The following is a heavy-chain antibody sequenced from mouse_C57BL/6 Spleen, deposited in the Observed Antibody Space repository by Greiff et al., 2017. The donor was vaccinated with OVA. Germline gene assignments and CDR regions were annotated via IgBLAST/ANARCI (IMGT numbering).Heavy chain of an antibody. J-gene: IGHJ2*01. Sequence: QQSGAELVKPGASVKLSCKASGYTFTSYWMQWVKQRPGQGLEWIGEIDPSDSYTNYNQKFKGKATLTVDTSSSTAYMQLSSLTSEDSAVYYCARRDYGSSLYYFDYWGQGTTLTVSS. V-gene: IGHV1-50*01. CDR3: ARRDYGSSLYYFDY. CDR2: IDPSDSYT. CDR1: GYTFTSYW. D-gene: IGHD1-1*01.